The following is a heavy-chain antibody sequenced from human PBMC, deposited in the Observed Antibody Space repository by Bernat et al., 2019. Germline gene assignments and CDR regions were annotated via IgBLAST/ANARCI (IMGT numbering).Heavy chain of an antibody. CDR1: GFTFSSYA. Sequence: QVQLVESGGGVVQPGRSLRLSRAASGFTFSSYAMHWVRQAPGKGLEWVVVISFDGSNKYYADSVKGRFTISRDNSKNTLYLQVNSLRAEKTAVYYCAGDLVGSEPNYWGQGTLVTVSS. J-gene: IGHJ4*02. CDR2: ISFDGSNK. V-gene: IGHV3-30-3*01. D-gene: IGHD1-14*01. CDR3: AGDLVGSEPNY.